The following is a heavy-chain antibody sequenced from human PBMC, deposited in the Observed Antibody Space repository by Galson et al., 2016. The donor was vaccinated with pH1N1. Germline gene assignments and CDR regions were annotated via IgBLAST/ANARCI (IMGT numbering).Heavy chain of an antibody. J-gene: IGHJ2*01. V-gene: IGHV3-30*03. CDR3: ARDRFLDNWYFDL. CDR1: GFTVSSNY. D-gene: IGHD3/OR15-3a*01. CDR2: ISFDGRNE. Sequence: SLRLSCAASGFTVSSNYMSWVRQAPGKGLEWVAVISFDGRNEYYADSVKGRFTIYRDNSKNTMYLQMNSLRAEDTAVYYCARDRFLDNWYFDLWGRGTLVTVSS.